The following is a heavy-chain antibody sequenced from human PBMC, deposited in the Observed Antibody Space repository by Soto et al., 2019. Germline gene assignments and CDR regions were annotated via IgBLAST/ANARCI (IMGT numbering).Heavy chain of an antibody. D-gene: IGHD6-13*01. CDR3: ARDVRVAAVEYYDFYCGMDV. V-gene: IGHV3-21*01. CDR2: ISKSYSYI. Sequence: EVQLVESGGGLVKPGGSLRLSCAASGFTFSSYSMNWVRQAPGKGLEWVSYISKSYSYIYYADSVKGRFTISRDNAKNSLYLQMNSLRAEYTGIYYCARDVRVAAVEYYDFYCGMDVWGLWTTVTVSS. CDR1: GFTFSSYS. J-gene: IGHJ6*02.